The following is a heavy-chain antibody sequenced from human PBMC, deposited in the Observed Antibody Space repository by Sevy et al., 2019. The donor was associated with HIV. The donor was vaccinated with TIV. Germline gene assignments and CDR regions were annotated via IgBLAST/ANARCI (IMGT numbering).Heavy chain of an antibody. J-gene: IGHJ2*01. CDR2: ISDGGTTI. Sequence: GGSVRLSCAASGFTFSDNYMSWIRQAPGKGLQWLSYISDGGTTIYYADSVKGRFTISRDNAKNSMYLQMNSLRAEDTAVYYCAREGDLRYFDFWGRGTLVTVSS. D-gene: IGHD3-10*01. CDR1: GFTFSDNY. V-gene: IGHV3-11*01. CDR3: AREGDLRYFDF.